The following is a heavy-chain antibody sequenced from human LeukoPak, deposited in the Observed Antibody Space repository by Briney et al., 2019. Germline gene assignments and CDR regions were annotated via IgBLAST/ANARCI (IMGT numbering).Heavy chain of an antibody. D-gene: IGHD3-22*01. CDR1: GGSFSGYY. J-gene: IGHJ4*02. CDR3: ARVGSGYYYYFDY. CDR2: INHSGST. Sequence: PSETLSLTCAVYGGSFSGYYWSWIRQPPGKGLEWIGEINHSGSTNYNPSLKSRVTISVDTSKNQFSLKLSSVTAADTAVYYCARVGSGYYYYFDYWGQGTLVTVSS. V-gene: IGHV4-34*01.